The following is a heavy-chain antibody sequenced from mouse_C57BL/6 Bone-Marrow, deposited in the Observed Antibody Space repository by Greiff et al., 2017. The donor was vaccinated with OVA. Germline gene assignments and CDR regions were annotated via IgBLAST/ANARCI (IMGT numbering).Heavy chain of an antibody. CDR1: GFSLTSYG. Sequence: VQLQESGPGLVQPSQSLSITCTVSGFSLTSYGVHWVRQSPGKGLEWLGVIWSGGSTDYNAAFISRLSISKDNSKSQVFFKMNSLQADDTAIYYCARVFYYGNFYAMDYWGQGTSVTVSS. D-gene: IGHD2-1*01. CDR3: ARVFYYGNFYAMDY. V-gene: IGHV2-2*01. CDR2: IWSGGST. J-gene: IGHJ4*01.